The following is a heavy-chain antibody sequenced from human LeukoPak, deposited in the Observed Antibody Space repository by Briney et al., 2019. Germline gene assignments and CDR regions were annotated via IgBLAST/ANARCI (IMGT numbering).Heavy chain of an antibody. CDR2: IYYSGST. CDR1: GGSISSSSYY. Sequence: RSETLSLTCTVSGGSISSSSYYWGWIRQPPGKGLEWIGSIYYSGSTYYNPSLKSRVTISVDTSKNQFSLKLSSVTAADTAVYYCARERIAARPYYYYYYMDVWGKGTTVTVSS. V-gene: IGHV4-39*07. J-gene: IGHJ6*03. D-gene: IGHD6-6*01. CDR3: ARERIAARPYYYYYYMDV.